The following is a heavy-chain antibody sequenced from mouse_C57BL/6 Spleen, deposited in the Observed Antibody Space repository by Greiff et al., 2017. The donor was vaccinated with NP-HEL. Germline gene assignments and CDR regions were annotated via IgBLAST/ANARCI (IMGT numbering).Heavy chain of an antibody. V-gene: IGHV2-2*01. CDR2: IWSGGST. CDR1: GFSLTSYG. J-gene: IGHJ4*01. CDR3: ARKGTRGAMDY. Sequence: VKLVESGPGLVQPSQSLSITCTVSGFSLTSYGVHWVRQSPGKGLAWLGVIWSGGSTDYNAAFISRLSISKDNSKSQVFFKMNSLQADDTAIYDCARKGTRGAMDYWGQGTSVTVSS. D-gene: IGHD3-3*01.